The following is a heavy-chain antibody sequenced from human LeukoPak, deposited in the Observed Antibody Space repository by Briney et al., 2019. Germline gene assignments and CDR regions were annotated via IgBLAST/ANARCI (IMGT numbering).Heavy chain of an antibody. CDR1: GFTLSSYW. CDR2: IYSDGSGT. V-gene: IGHV3-74*01. CDR3: ATHRAYGFDY. J-gene: IGHJ4*02. Sequence: GGSLRLSCAASGFTLSSYWMHWVRQPPGKGLVWVSRIYSDGSGTTYADSVKGRFTISRDNAKNTLYLQMNSLRADDTAVYYCATHRAYGFDYWGQGTLVTVSS. D-gene: IGHD4-17*01.